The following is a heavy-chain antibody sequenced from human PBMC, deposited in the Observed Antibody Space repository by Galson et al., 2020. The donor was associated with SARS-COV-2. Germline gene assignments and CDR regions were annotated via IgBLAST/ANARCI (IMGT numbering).Heavy chain of an antibody. CDR3: ARTHDCSGGTCSYYFDF. J-gene: IGHJ4*02. CDR2: IYSGGST. CDR1: GFTVSSNY. V-gene: IGHV3-53*05. D-gene: IGHD2-15*01. Sequence: GGSLRLSCAASGFTVSSNYVSWVRQAPGQGLEWVSVIYSGGSTYYADSVKGRFTISRDNSKNTVYLQISSLRAEDTAVYYCARTHDCSGGTCSYYFDFWGQGTLVTVSS.